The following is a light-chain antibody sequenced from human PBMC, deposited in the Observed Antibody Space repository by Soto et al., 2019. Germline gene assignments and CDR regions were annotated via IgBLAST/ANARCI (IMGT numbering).Light chain of an antibody. J-gene: IGKJ5*01. CDR3: QQYDTLIT. Sequence: DIQMTQSPSSLSASVGDRVTITCQASQDISNFLNWYQQKPGKGPKVLIYDASKLETGVPSRFSGSGSGTVFTFTISSLQPEDIATYYCQQYDTLITFGQGTRLEIK. V-gene: IGKV1-33*01. CDR1: QDISNF. CDR2: DAS.